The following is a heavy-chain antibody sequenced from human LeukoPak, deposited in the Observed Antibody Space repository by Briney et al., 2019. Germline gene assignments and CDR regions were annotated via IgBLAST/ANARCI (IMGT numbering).Heavy chain of an antibody. CDR3: ARNDSSGILDY. CDR1: GGSISSYY. V-gene: IGHV4-59*12. Sequence: SETLSLTCTVSGGSISSYYWSWIRQPPGKGLEWIGYIYYSGSTNYNPSLKSRVTISVDTSKNQLSLKLSSVTAADTAVYYCARNDSSGILDYWGQGTLVTVSS. CDR2: IYYSGST. D-gene: IGHD3-22*01. J-gene: IGHJ4*02.